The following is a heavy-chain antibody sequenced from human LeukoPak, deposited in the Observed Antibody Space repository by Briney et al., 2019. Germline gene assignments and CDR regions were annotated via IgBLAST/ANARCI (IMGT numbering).Heavy chain of an antibody. CDR1: GFTFSSYW. CDR3: ARYPPLQTYYYDSSGYPDNWFDP. D-gene: IGHD3-22*01. Sequence: GGSLRLSCTASGFTFSSYWMSWVRQAPGKGLEWVANIKQDGSEKYYVDSVKGRFTISRDNAKNSLYLQMNSLRAEDTAVYYCARYPPLQTYYYDSSGYPDNWFDPWGQGTLVTVSS. V-gene: IGHV3-7*01. J-gene: IGHJ5*02. CDR2: IKQDGSEK.